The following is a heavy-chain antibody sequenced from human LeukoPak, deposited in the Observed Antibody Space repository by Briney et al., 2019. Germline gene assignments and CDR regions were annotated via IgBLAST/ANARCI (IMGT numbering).Heavy chain of an antibody. CDR3: ARVGTGTRSFDY. D-gene: IGHD1/OR15-1a*01. CDR1: GYTFTTYD. J-gene: IGHJ4*02. V-gene: IGHV1-18*01. Sequence: GASVNVSCKTSGYTFTTYDINWVRQAPGQGLEWMGRISAYNGYTNYGQKLQGRVTMTTDTSTSTAYMELRSLRSDDTAVYYCARVGTGTRSFDYWGQGTLVTVSS. CDR2: ISAYNGYT.